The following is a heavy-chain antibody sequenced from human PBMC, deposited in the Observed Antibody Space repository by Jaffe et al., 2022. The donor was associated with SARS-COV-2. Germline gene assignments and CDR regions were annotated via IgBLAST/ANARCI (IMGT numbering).Heavy chain of an antibody. J-gene: IGHJ4*02. CDR1: GFTFSDYY. CDR2: IRSKRDGNTT. V-gene: IGHV3-72*01. CDR3: ARAPYIGGRCYSGD. Sequence: EVQLVESGGGLVQPGGSLRLSCAVSGFTFSDYYMDWVRQAPGKGLEWVGRIRSKRDGNTTEYAASVKGRFIISRDDSKNSLYLQMNSLKTEDTAVYYCARAPYIGGRCYSGDWGQGTLVTVSS. D-gene: IGHD2-21*01.